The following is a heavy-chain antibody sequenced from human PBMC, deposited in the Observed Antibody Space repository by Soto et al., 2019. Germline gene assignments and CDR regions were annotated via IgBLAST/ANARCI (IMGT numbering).Heavy chain of an antibody. CDR1: GGSISSYY. V-gene: IGHV4-59*01. J-gene: IGHJ4*02. CDR2: IYYSGST. Sequence: QVQLQESGPGLVKPSETLSLTCTVSGGSISSYYWSWIRQPPGKGLEWIGYIYYSGSTNYNPSLKSRVTISVDTSKNQFSLKLSCVNAADTAVYYCAGGGSGRYCSGGSCDYWGQGTLVTVSS. CDR3: AGGGSGRYCSGGSCDY. D-gene: IGHD2-15*01.